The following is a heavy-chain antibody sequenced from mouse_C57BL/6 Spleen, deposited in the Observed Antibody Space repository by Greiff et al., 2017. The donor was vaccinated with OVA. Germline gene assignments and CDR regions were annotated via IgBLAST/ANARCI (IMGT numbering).Heavy chain of an antibody. CDR2: IYPRSGNT. V-gene: IGHV1-81*01. D-gene: IGHD2-4*01. CDR1: GYTFTSYG. Sequence: QVQLQQSGAELVKPGASVKLSCKASGYTFTSYGISWVKQRTGQGLEWIGEIYPRSGNTYYNEKFKGKATLTADKSSSTAYMELRSLTSEDSAVYFCAREVYDYDVDFDYWGQGTTLTVSS. J-gene: IGHJ2*01. CDR3: AREVYDYDVDFDY.